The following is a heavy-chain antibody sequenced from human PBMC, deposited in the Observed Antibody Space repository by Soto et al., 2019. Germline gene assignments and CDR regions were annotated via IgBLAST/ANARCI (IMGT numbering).Heavy chain of an antibody. CDR3: ARALIQLWPHYYYGMDV. CDR1: GGCRSSVDHY. J-gene: IGHJ6*02. D-gene: IGHD5-18*01. V-gene: IGHV4-30-4*01. CDR2: IYYSGTT. Sequence: PSETRSRTCTVSGGCRSSVDHYWSWIRQPPGKSLEWIGYIYYSGTTYYNPSLKSRVTISVDTSENQFSLKVNSVTAADTAVYYCARALIQLWPHYYYGMDVWGQGTTVTVSS.